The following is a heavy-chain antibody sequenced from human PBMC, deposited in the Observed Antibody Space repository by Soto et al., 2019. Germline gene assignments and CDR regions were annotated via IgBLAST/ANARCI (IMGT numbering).Heavy chain of an antibody. D-gene: IGHD4-4*01. J-gene: IGHJ4*02. CDR1: GFSLSTSGVG. CDR2: IYWGDDK. CDR3: AHSPITVTFDY. V-gene: IGHV2-5*02. Sequence: QITLKESGPPLVKPTQTLTLTCTFSGFSLSTSGVGVGWIRQPPGKALEWLAIIYWGDDKRYSPSLKSRRTIPKDTSKHQVVLTMTNMDPVDTATYYCAHSPITVTFDYWGQGTLVTVSS.